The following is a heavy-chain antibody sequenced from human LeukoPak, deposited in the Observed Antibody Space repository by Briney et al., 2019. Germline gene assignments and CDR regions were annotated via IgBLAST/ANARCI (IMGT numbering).Heavy chain of an antibody. J-gene: IGHJ5*02. D-gene: IGHD3-10*01. CDR2: ISTYSSHT. Sequence: GASVKVSCKASGYTXTRHGITWVRQAPGQGLEWMGWISTYSSHTTYAQKFQGRVTMTTDTSTTTAYMELRSLRSDDTAVYYCARDEGRVSGSFNPWGQGTLVTVSS. V-gene: IGHV1-18*01. CDR1: GYTXTRHG. CDR3: ARDEGRVSGSFNP.